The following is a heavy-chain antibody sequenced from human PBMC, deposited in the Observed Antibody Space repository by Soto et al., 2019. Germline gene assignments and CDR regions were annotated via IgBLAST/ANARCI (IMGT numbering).Heavy chain of an antibody. Sequence: QVQLQESGPGLVKPSETLSLTCTVSGASISSYYWCCVRQPPGKGLEWIGYIYYTGRTNYNPSLKGQVTTSVDTSKKQFSLKLSSVTAADPAVYYGARDGHPTYGVYVEWYFDLWGRGTLVTVSS. CDR1: GASISSYY. CDR3: ARDGHPTYGVYVEWYFDL. V-gene: IGHV4-59*01. D-gene: IGHD4-17*01. CDR2: IYYTGRT. J-gene: IGHJ2*01.